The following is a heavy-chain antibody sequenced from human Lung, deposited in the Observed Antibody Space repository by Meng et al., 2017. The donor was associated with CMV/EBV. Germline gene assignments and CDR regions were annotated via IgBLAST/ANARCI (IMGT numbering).Heavy chain of an antibody. CDR3: ARDFQDLAVFEYSSFDAFDI. V-gene: IGHV3-48*03. J-gene: IGHJ3*02. CDR1: GFTFSSYE. CDR2: ISSSGSTI. D-gene: IGHD6-6*01. Sequence: SXKISXAASGFTFSSYEMNWVRQAPGKGLEWVSYISSSGSTIYYADSVKGRFTISRDNAKNSLYLQMNSLRAEDTAVYYCARDFQDLAVFEYSSFDAFDIWGQGTXV.